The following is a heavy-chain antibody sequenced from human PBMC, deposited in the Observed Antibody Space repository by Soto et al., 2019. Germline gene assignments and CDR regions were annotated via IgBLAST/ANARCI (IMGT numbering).Heavy chain of an antibody. CDR3: ARGNLSFDFDS. D-gene: IGHD1-26*01. Sequence: PGGSLRLSCAASGFTFSSYAMSWVRQAPGQGLEWVAVISGNGSNPQYADSVRGRFTISRDYPRKTMYLQMDSLRDEDTALYYCARGNLSFDFDSWGLGTLVTVSS. CDR2: ISGNGSNP. V-gene: IGHV3-23*05. CDR1: GFTFSSYA. J-gene: IGHJ4*02.